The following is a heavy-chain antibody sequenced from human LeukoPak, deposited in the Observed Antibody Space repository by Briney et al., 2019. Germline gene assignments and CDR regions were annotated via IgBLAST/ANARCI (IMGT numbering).Heavy chain of an antibody. CDR3: ARGWPYCSSTSCYTDY. CDR2: IYYSGST. Sequence: PSETLSLTCTVSGGSISSYYWSWIRQPPGKGLEWIGYIYYSGSTNYNPSLKSRVIISVDTSKNQFSLKLSSVTAADTAVYYCARGWPYCSSTSCYTDYWGQGTLVTVSS. V-gene: IGHV4-59*01. D-gene: IGHD2-2*02. CDR1: GGSISSYY. J-gene: IGHJ4*02.